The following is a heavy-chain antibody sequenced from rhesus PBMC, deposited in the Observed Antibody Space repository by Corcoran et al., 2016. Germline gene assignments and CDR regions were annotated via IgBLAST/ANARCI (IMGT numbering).Heavy chain of an antibody. J-gene: IGHJ4*01. CDR1: GYPSTDYA. Sequence: EVQLVQSGGEVQTPGASVKISCKASGYPSTDYAPHRARQAPGKRLGWMVRVHPEDCVAIHVQKFPDRFTMTADTSTVTAYMELSSLRSEDTAVYYCATGGAGHDYWGQGVLVTVSS. CDR2: VHPEDCVA. V-gene: IGHV1-111*02. CDR3: ATGGAGHDY. D-gene: IGHD1-44*02.